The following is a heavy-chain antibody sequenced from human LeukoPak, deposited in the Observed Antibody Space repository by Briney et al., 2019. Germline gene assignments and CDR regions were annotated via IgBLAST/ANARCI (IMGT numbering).Heavy chain of an antibody. CDR3: AKCRGWDSSGWPIDY. V-gene: IGHV3-23*01. CDR1: GFTFSSHG. CDR2: ISGSGGST. D-gene: IGHD6-19*01. J-gene: IGHJ4*02. Sequence: GGSLRLSCAASGFTFSSHGMSWVRQAPGKGPEWFSIISGSGGSTHYADSVKGRFIISRDNSKNTLYLQMDSLRAEDTAVYYCAKCRGWDSSGWPIDYWGQGTLVTVSS.